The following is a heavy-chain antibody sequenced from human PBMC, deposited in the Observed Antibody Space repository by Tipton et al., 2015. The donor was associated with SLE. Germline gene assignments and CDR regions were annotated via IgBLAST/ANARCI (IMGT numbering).Heavy chain of an antibody. CDR2: ISYDGSNK. Sequence: RSLRLSCAASGFTFSSYAMHWVRQAPGKGLEWVAVISYDGSNKYYADSVKGRFTISRDNSKNTLYLQMNSLRAEDTAVYYCARDRHSGSYQGAFDIWGQGTMVTVSP. D-gene: IGHD1-26*01. V-gene: IGHV3-30*04. CDR1: GFTFSSYA. J-gene: IGHJ3*02. CDR3: ARDRHSGSYQGAFDI.